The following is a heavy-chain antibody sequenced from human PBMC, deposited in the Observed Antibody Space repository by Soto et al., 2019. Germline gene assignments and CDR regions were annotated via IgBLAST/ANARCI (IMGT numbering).Heavy chain of an antibody. CDR3: ARGFYDYIWGSYRPPKAGEYYYYYYMDV. D-gene: IGHD3-16*02. CDR2: ISSSSYI. J-gene: IGHJ6*03. CDR1: GFTFSSYS. Sequence: GGSLRLSCAASGFTFSSYSMNWVRQAPGKGLEWVSSISSSSYIYYADSVKGRFTISRDNAKNSLYLQMNSLRAEDTAVYYCARGFYDYIWGSYRPPKAGEYYYYYYMDVWGKGTTVTVSS. V-gene: IGHV3-21*01.